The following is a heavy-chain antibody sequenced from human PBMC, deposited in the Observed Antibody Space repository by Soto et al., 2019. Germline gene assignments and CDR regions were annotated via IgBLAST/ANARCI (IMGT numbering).Heavy chain of an antibody. CDR1: GFTFSSYG. CDR2: ISYDGSNK. CDR3: AKPRLVSSGYGDY. Sequence: QVQLVESGGGVVQPGRSLRLSCAASGFTFSSYGMHWVRQAPGKGLEWVAVISYDGSNKYYADSVQGRFTISRDNSKNTLYLQMNSLRAEDTAVYYCAKPRLVSSGYGDYWGQGTLVTVSS. D-gene: IGHD3-22*01. J-gene: IGHJ4*02. V-gene: IGHV3-30*18.